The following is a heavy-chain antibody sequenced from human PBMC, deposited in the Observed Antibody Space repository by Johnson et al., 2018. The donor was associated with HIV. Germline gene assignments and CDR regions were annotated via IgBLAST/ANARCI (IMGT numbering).Heavy chain of an antibody. CDR2: IKQDGSEK. V-gene: IGHV3-7*01. CDR3: ARYYYDSSGYPHGAFDI. D-gene: IGHD3-22*01. CDR1: GFTFSSYW. J-gene: IGHJ3*02. Sequence: VQLVESGGGLVQPGGSLRLSCAASGFTFSSYWMSWVRQAPGKGLEWVANIKQDGSEKYYVDSVKGRFTISRDNAKNSLYLQMNSLRAEDTAVYYCARYYYDSSGYPHGAFDIWGQGTMVTVSS.